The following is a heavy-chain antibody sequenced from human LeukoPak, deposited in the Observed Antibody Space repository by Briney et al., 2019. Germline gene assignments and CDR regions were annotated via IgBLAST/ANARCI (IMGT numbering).Heavy chain of an antibody. CDR1: GYTLTELS. J-gene: IGHJ5*02. V-gene: IGHV1-24*01. CDR2: FDPEDGET. D-gene: IGHD2-2*01. Sequence: ASVKVSCKVSGYTLTELSMHWVRQAPGKGLEWMGGFDPEDGETIYAQKFQGRVTMTEDTSTDTAYMELSSLRSEDTAVYYCASSGYCSSTSCFNLHKWFDPWGQGTLVTVSS. CDR3: ASSGYCSSTSCFNLHKWFDP.